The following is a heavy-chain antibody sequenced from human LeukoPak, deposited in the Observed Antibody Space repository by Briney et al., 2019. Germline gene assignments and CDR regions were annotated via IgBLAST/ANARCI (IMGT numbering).Heavy chain of an antibody. Sequence: GTSVKVSCKTTVFTFSTSTIQWVRQARGQPLEWIGWVLDNENPRYTQKFQGRLTLTRDMSTSTAYMELSGLTSEDTAIYYCAAERYSDGCCWFDPWGQGTLVTVSS. D-gene: IGHD1-26*01. V-gene: IGHV1-58*02. CDR1: VFTFSTST. J-gene: IGHJ5*02. CDR2: VLDNENP. CDR3: AAERYSDGCCWFDP.